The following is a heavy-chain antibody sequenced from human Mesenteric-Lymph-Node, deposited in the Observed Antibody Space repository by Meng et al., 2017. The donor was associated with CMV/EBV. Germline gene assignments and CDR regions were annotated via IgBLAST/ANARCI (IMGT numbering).Heavy chain of an antibody. V-gene: IGHV4-34*01. CDR1: GGSFSGYY. CDR2: ITHSGST. J-gene: IGHJ3*02. CDR3: ARSRFYDVLTGYHDAFDI. Sequence: SETLSLTCAVYGGSFSGYYWSWIRQPPGKGLEWIGEITHSGSTNYNPSLKSRVTISVDTSKNQFSLKLNSVTAADTAVYYCARSRFYDVLTGYHDAFDIWGQGTMVTVSS. D-gene: IGHD3-9*01.